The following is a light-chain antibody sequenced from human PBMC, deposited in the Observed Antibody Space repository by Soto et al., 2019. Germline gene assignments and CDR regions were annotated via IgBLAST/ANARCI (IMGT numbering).Light chain of an antibody. CDR2: GAS. CDR1: QSVSSSY. J-gene: IGKJ3*01. CDR3: QQYGSSLFT. V-gene: IGKV3-20*01. Sequence: EIVLTQSPGTLSLSPGERATLSCRASQSVSSSYLAWYQQTPGQDPRLLIYGASSRATGIPDRFSGSGSGTDFTLTISRLEPEDFAVYYCQQYGSSLFTFGPGTKVDIK.